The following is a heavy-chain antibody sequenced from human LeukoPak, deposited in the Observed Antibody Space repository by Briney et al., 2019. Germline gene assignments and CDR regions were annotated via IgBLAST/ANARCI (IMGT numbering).Heavy chain of an antibody. D-gene: IGHD3-22*01. CDR1: GFTFSSYA. CDR2: ISGSGGST. V-gene: IGHV3-23*01. J-gene: IGHJ4*02. Sequence: GGSLRFSCAASGFTFSSYAMSWVRQAPGKGLEWVSAISGSGGSTYYADSVKGRFTISRDNSKNTLYLQMNSLRAEDTAVYYCAKVNDSSGYYYRRQFDYWGQGTLVTVSS. CDR3: AKVNDSSGYYYRRQFDY.